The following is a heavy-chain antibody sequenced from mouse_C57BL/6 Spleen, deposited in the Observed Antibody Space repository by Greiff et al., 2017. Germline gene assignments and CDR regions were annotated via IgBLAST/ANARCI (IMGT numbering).Heavy chain of an antibody. J-gene: IGHJ3*01. CDR2: IYPGSGST. V-gene: IGHV1-55*01. CDR3: ARSHDGYLAWFAY. D-gene: IGHD2-3*01. Sequence: QVQLQQPGAELVKPGASVKMSCKASGYTFTSYWITWVKQRPGQGLEWIGDIYPGSGSTNYNEKFKSKATLTVDTSSSTAYMQLSSLTSEDSAVYYCARSHDGYLAWFAYWGQGTLVTVSA. CDR1: GYTFTSYW.